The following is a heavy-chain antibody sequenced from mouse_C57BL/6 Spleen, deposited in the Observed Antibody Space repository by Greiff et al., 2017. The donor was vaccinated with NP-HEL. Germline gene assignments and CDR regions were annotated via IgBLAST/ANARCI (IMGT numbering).Heavy chain of an antibody. D-gene: IGHD3-2*02. CDR2: ISYDGSN. CDR1: GYSITSGYY. Sequence: EVQLQQSGPGLVKPSQSLSLPCSVTGYSITSGYYWNWIRQFPGNKLEWMGYISYDGSNNYNPSLKNRIPITRDTSTTQFYLKLNSVTTADTSTYYCARGAQATLGDYWGQGTSVTVSS. V-gene: IGHV3-6*01. J-gene: IGHJ4*01. CDR3: ARGAQATLGDY.